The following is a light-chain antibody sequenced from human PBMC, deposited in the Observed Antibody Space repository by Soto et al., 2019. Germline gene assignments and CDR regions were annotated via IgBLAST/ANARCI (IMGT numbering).Light chain of an antibody. CDR2: DVS. J-gene: IGLJ1*01. V-gene: IGLV2-14*01. CDR1: TSDAGGYNY. CDR3: SSYTSISPYV. Sequence: QSVLTQPAPLSGSPGQSITISCTGTTSDAGGYNYVSWYQQHPGKAPKLMIYDVSNRPSGVSNRFSGSKSGNTASLTISGLQAEDEADYYCSSYTSISPYVFGTGTKVTVL.